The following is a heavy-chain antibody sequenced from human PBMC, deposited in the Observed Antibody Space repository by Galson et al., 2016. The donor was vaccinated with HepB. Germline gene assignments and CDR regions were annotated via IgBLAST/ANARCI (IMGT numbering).Heavy chain of an antibody. CDR1: GGSISSRTYY. Sequence: LSLTCTVSGGSISSRTYYWGWIRQPPGKGLEWIGSFYYSGTTADYNASLKTRVTITADTSKNQLSLKLSSVTAADTAVYYCAKHRSGSGFYDGSYDIWGQGTMVTVSS. D-gene: IGHD3-22*01. V-gene: IGHV4-39*01. CDR3: AKHRSGSGFYDGSYDI. J-gene: IGHJ3*02. CDR2: FYYSGTTA.